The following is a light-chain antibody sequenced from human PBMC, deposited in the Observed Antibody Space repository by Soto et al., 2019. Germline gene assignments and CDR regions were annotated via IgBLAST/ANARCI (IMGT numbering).Light chain of an antibody. V-gene: IGKV3D-15*01. CDR3: QQYNNWPIT. CDR2: DAS. Sequence: DIVLTQSTGTLSLSPGERATLSCRASQSVSSSYLAWYQPKPGQAPRLLIYDASTRATGTTARCSGIGSWTKFTLSISSLQSEDLAVYYCQQYNNWPITFGQGTRLEIK. J-gene: IGKJ5*01. CDR1: QSVSSSY.